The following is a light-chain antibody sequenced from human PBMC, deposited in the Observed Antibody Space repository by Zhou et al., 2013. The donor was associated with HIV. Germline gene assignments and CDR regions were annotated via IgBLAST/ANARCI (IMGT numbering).Light chain of an antibody. V-gene: IGKV3-15*01. CDR1: QSVSSSY. Sequence: EIVLTQSPGTLSLSPGERATLSCRASQSVSSSYLAWYQQKPGQAPRLLLYGASTRATDIPARFSGTGSGTEFTLTISSLRSEDFAVYYCQQYNNWPPSVTFGQGTRLEIK. CDR2: GAS. J-gene: IGKJ5*01. CDR3: QQYNNWPPSVT.